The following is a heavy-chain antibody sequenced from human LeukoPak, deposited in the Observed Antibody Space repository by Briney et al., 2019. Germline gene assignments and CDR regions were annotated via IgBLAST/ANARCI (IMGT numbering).Heavy chain of an antibody. CDR2: IYTSGST. CDR3: AREGLRVTIFGVAQYGMDV. Sequence: PSETLSLTCTVSGGSTSSYYWSWIRQPAGKGLEWIGRIYTSGSTNYNPSLKSRVTMSVDTSKNQFSLKLSSVTAADTAVYYCAREGLRVTIFGVAQYGMDVWGQGTTVTVSS. D-gene: IGHD3-3*01. V-gene: IGHV4-4*07. J-gene: IGHJ6*02. CDR1: GGSTSSYY.